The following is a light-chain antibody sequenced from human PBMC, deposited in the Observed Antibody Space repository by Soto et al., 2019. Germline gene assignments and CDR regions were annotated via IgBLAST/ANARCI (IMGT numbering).Light chain of an antibody. CDR3: QQRSQWPPLT. Sequence: EIVLTQSPGTLSLSPGERATLSCRASQSISNYLAWYQHKPGQAPRLLISDASERASGVPARFSGSGSGTDFTLTISSLEPEDFAGYYCQQRSQWPPLTFGGGTTVEIK. V-gene: IGKV3-11*01. J-gene: IGKJ4*01. CDR2: DAS. CDR1: QSISNY.